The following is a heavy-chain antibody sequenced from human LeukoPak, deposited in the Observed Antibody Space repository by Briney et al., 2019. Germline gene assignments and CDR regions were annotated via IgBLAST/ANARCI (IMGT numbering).Heavy chain of an antibody. J-gene: IGHJ6*03. CDR1: GGTFSSYA. CDR3: ARAGCSSTSCLRHYYYMDV. V-gene: IGHV1-69*01. Sequence: SVKVSCKASGGTFSSYAISWVRQAPGQGLEWMGGIIPIFGTANYAQKFQGRVTITADESTSTAYMELSSLRSEDTAVYYCARAGCSSTSCLRHYYYMDVWGKGTTVTVSS. CDR2: IIPIFGTA. D-gene: IGHD2-2*01.